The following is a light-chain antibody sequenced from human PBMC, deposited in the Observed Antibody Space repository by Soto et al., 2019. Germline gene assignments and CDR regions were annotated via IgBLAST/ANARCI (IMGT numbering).Light chain of an antibody. CDR3: QQYNNWPPWT. V-gene: IGKV3-15*01. Sequence: EIVMTQSPATLSVSPGERATLSCRASQRVSRNLAWYQQKPGQAPRLLIYDASTRATGIPARFSGSGSETDFTVTISSLQSEDYAIYYCQQYNNWPPWTFGQGTKVEIK. J-gene: IGKJ1*01. CDR1: QRVSRN. CDR2: DAS.